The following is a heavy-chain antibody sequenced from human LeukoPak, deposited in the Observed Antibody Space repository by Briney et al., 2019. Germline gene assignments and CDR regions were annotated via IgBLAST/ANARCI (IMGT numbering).Heavy chain of an antibody. CDR1: GGSISSGGYY. CDR2: IYYSGST. J-gene: IGHJ6*03. V-gene: IGHV4-31*03. CDR3: ARGPLEYYYMDV. Sequence: SEALSLTCTVSGGSISSGGYYWSWIRQHPGKGLEWIGYIYYSGSTYYNPSLKSRVTISVDTSKNQFSLKLSSVTAADTAVYYCARGPLEYYYMDVWGKGTTVTVSS. D-gene: IGHD3-3*01.